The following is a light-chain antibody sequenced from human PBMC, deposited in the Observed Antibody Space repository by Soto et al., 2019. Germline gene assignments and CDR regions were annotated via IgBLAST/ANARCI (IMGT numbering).Light chain of an antibody. CDR2: GAS. CDR1: QSVSSN. V-gene: IGKV3-15*01. CDR3: LHDNNLPLT. J-gene: IGKJ4*01. Sequence: EIVMTQSPATLSVSPGEGATLSCRASQSVSSNLAWYQQKAGQAPRLLIYGASTRAAGIPPRFSGSGSGTDFALTISSLQSEDFAVYYCLHDNNLPLTCGGGTKVAIK.